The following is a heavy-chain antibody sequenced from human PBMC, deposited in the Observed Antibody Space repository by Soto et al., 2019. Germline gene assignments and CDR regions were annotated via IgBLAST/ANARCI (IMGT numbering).Heavy chain of an antibody. V-gene: IGHV4-59*08. CDR3: ARRARSYYYGSGGEPYYYNYMDV. CDR2: IYYSGST. D-gene: IGHD3-10*01. Sequence: PSETLSLTCTVSGGSISSYYWSWIRQPPGKGLEWIGYIYYSGSTNYNPSLKSRVTISVDTSKNQFSLKLSSVTAADTAVYYCARRARSYYYGSGGEPYYYNYMDVWGKGTTVTVSS. CDR1: GGSISSYY. J-gene: IGHJ6*03.